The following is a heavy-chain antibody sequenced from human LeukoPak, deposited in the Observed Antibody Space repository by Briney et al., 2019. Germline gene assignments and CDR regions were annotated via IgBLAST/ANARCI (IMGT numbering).Heavy chain of an antibody. V-gene: IGHV3-53*01. CDR2: IYSGGST. D-gene: IGHD6-19*01. CDR3: ARDWVAADAFDI. Sequence: ETLSLTCTVSGGSISSGGYYWSWVRHAPGKGLEWVSVIYSGGSTYYADSVKGRFTISRDNSKNTLYLQMNSLRAEDTAVYYCARDWVAADAFDIWGQGTMVTVSS. J-gene: IGHJ3*02. CDR1: GGSISSGGYY.